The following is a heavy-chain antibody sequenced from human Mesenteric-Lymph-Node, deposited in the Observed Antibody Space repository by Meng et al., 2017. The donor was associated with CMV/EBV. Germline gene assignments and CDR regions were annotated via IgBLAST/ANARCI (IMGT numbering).Heavy chain of an antibody. J-gene: IGHJ6*02. V-gene: IGHV3-23*01. CDR1: GFAFNTYV. CDR2: ISGSGDST. Sequence: GESLKISCAASGFAFNTYVMSWVRQAPGKGLEWVSIISGSGDSTYSAESVKGRFTISRDNSKNTLYLQMKSLRVEDTAVYYCAKWMGSSVVPAAYVNTMDVWGHGTTVTVSS. CDR3: AKWMGSSVVPAAYVNTMDV. D-gene: IGHD2-2*01.